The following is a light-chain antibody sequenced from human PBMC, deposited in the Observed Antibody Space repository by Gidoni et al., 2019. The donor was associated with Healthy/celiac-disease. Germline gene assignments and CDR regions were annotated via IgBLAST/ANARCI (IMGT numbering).Light chain of an antibody. V-gene: IGLV3-25*03. J-gene: IGLJ2*01. CDR3: QSADSSGTLSV. Sequence: SYELTQPPSVSVSPGQTARITCSGDAVPKQYAYWYQQKPGQAPVLVIYKDSERPSGIPERFSGSSSGTTVTLTISGVQAEDEADYDCQSADSSGTLSVFGGGTKLTVL. CDR2: KDS. CDR1: AVPKQY.